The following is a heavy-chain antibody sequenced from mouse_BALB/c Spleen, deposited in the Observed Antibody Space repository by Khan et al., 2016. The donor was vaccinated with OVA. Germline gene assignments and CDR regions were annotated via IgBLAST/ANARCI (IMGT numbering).Heavy chain of an antibody. J-gene: IGHJ3*01. V-gene: IGHV5-6*01. Sequence: EVELVESGGDLMKPGGSLKLSCAASGFTFSTYGMSWVRQTPDKSLEWVATINSGGYYTYYPDSVQGRFTVSRNNARNTLYLQMSSLKSEDTAMYYCASHLTGSCAYWGQGTLVTVSA. CDR2: INSGGYYT. CDR1: GFTFSTYG. CDR3: ASHLTGSCAY. D-gene: IGHD4-1*01.